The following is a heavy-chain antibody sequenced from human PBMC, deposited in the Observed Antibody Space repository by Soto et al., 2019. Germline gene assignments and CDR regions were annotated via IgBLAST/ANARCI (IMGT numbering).Heavy chain of an antibody. CDR2: IYYSGST. Sequence: QVQLQESGPGLVKPSQTLSLTCTVSGGSISSGGYYWSWIRQHPGKGLEWIGYIYYSGSTYYNPSLKSRVNISVDTSKNQFSLKLSSVTAADTAVYYCARVAMIVVVRSKDLDYFDYWGQGTLVTVSS. CDR3: ARVAMIVVVRSKDLDYFDY. D-gene: IGHD3-22*01. CDR1: GGSISSGGYY. V-gene: IGHV4-31*03. J-gene: IGHJ4*02.